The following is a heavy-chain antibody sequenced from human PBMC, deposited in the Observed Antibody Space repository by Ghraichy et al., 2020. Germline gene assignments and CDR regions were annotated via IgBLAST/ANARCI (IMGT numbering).Heavy chain of an antibody. CDR2: IKPSGGST. V-gene: IGHV1-46*01. D-gene: IGHD1-26*01. CDR1: GYTFTNYY. Sequence: ASVKVSCKASGYTFTNYYIHWVRQAPGQGLEWMGIIKPSGGSTIYAQKFQGRVTITSDTSTRTVYMELSSLRSEDTAVYYCARVQNVGYFDYWGQGTLVTVSS. CDR3: ARVQNVGYFDY. J-gene: IGHJ4*02.